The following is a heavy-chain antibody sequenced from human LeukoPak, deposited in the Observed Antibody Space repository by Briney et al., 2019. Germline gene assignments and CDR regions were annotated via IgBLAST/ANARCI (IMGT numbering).Heavy chain of an antibody. CDR1: GGSFSGYY. J-gene: IGHJ4*02. CDR3: ASVEYSSSLGLY. Sequence: SETLSLTCAVYGGSFSGYYWSWIRQPPGKGLEWIGGINHSGSTNYNPSLKSRVTISVDTSKNQFSLKLSSVTAADTAVYYCASVEYSSSLGLYWGQGTLVTVSS. CDR2: INHSGST. D-gene: IGHD6-6*01. V-gene: IGHV4-34*01.